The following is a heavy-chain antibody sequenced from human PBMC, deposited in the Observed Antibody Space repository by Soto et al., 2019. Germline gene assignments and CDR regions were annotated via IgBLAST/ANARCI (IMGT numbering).Heavy chain of an antibody. J-gene: IGHJ3*01. V-gene: IGHV3-15*07. Sequence: EVQLVESGGVSVKPGGSLRLSCVASGITFSDEWWSWVRQGPGKGLEWVGRIKNKYNGETKEYGVPVKGRFIISRDDSKNTVYLQMNNLRSEDTAVYYCVRGNYGAFHQWGQGTLVTVSP. CDR2: IKNKYNGETK. CDR3: VRGNYGAFHQ. D-gene: IGHD4-17*01. CDR1: GITFSDEW.